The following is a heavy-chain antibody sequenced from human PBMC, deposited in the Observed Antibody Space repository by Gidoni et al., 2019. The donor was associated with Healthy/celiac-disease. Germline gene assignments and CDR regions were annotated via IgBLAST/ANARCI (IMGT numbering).Heavy chain of an antibody. Sequence: QLQLQESGPGLVKPSETLSLTCTVSGGSISRSSYYWGWIRQPPGKWLEWIGSTYYSGSTYYNPSLKSRVTISVDTSKNQFSLKLSSVTAADTAVYYCARLGPEDVVVPAASYGMDVWGQGTTVTVSS. V-gene: IGHV4-39*01. D-gene: IGHD2-2*01. J-gene: IGHJ6*02. CDR2: TYYSGST. CDR1: GGSISRSSYY. CDR3: ARLGPEDVVVPAASYGMDV.